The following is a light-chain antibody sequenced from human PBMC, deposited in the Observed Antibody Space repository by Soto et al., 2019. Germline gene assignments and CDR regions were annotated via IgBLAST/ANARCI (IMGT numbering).Light chain of an antibody. CDR3: SSYTSSSSLGV. V-gene: IGLV2-14*01. CDR2: DVS. Sequence: QSVLTQPASVSGSPGQSITISCTGTSSDVGGYNSVSWYQQHPGKAPKLMIYDVSNRPSGVSNRFSGPKSGNTASLTISGLQAEDEADYYCSSYTSSSSLGVFGTGTKVTVL. J-gene: IGLJ1*01. CDR1: SSDVGGYNS.